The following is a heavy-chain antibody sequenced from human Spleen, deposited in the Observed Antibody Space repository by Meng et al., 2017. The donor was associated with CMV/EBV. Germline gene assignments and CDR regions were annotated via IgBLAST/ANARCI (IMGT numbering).Heavy chain of an antibody. CDR1: GGSISSSSYY. D-gene: IGHD1-20*01. CDR2: IYYSGST. J-gene: IGHJ4*02. V-gene: IGHV4-39*07. CDR3: ARDLTEGYNWNYFDY. Sequence: GSLRLSCTVSGGSISSSSYYWGWIRQPPGKGLEWIGSIYYSGSTYYNPSLKSRVTISVDTSKNQFSLKPSSVTAADTAVYYCARDLTEGYNWNYFDYWGQGTLVTVSS.